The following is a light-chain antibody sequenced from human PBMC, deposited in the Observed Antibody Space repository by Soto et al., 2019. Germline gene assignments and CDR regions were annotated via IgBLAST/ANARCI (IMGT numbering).Light chain of an antibody. CDR2: DAS. J-gene: IGKJ4*01. CDR3: QQRTNWPLT. Sequence: EIVLTQSPATLSLSPGERATLSCRASQSVSRYLAWYQQRPGQAPRLLIYDASNRATGVPARFSGTGSGTVFTLTISSLEPEDLAVYFCQQRTNWPLTFGGGTKVEIK. CDR1: QSVSRY. V-gene: IGKV3-11*01.